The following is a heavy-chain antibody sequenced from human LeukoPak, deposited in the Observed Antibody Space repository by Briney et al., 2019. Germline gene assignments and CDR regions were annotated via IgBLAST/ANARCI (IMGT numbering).Heavy chain of an antibody. Sequence: GASVKVSCKASGGTFSSYAISWVRQAPGQGLEWMGGIIPIFGTANYAQKFQGRVTITADKSTSTAYMELSSLGSDDTAVYYCARDGRGSRSSWFHPWGQGTLVIVSS. D-gene: IGHD3-10*01. CDR3: ARDGRGSRSSWFHP. V-gene: IGHV1-69*06. CDR2: IIPIFGTA. CDR1: GGTFSSYA. J-gene: IGHJ5*02.